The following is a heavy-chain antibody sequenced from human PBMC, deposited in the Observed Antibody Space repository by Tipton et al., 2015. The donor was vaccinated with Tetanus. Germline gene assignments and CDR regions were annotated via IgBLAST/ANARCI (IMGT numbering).Heavy chain of an antibody. CDR1: GGSISSYY. J-gene: IGHJ6*02. CDR2: IYYSGST. V-gene: IGHV4-59*12. D-gene: IGHD3-10*01. CDR3: ARVKGTYNHYGLDV. Sequence: TLSLTCTVSGGSISSYYWSWIRQPPGKGLEWIGYIYYSGSTNYNPSLKSRVTISEDRSKNQISLRLRSVTAADTAVYYCARVKGTYNHYGLDVWGQGTTVTVSS.